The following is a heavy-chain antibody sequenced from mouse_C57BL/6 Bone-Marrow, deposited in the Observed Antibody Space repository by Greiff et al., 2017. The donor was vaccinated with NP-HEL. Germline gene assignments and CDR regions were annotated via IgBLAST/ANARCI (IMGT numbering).Heavy chain of an antibody. CDR1: GYSFTGYY. CDR3: AREGTTVVFDY. V-gene: IGHV1-42*01. CDR2: INPSTGGT. J-gene: IGHJ2*01. Sequence: EVKLMESGPELVKPGASVKISCKASGYSFTGYYMNWVKQSPEKSLEWIGEINPSTGGTTYNQKFKAKATLTVDKSSSTAYMQLKSLTSEDSAVYYCAREGTTVVFDYWGQGTTLTVSS. D-gene: IGHD1-1*01.